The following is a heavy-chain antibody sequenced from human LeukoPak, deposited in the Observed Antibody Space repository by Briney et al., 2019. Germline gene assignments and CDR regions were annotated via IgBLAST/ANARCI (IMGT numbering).Heavy chain of an antibody. D-gene: IGHD2-15*01. Sequence: SVKVSCKASGGTFSSYAISWVRQAPGQGLEWMGRIIPIFGIANYAQKFQGRVTITADKSTSTAYMELSSLRSEDTAVYYCARDAIVAFDIWGQGTMVTVSS. J-gene: IGHJ3*02. CDR2: IIPIFGIA. CDR1: GGTFSSYA. CDR3: ARDAIVAFDI. V-gene: IGHV1-69*04.